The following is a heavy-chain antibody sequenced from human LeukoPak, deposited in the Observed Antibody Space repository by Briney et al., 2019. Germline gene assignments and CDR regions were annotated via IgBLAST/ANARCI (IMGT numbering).Heavy chain of an antibody. D-gene: IGHD3-3*01. J-gene: IGHJ6*02. Sequence: ASVKVSCKASGYTFTSYDINWVRQATGQGLEWMGWMNPNSGNTGYAQKFQGRVTMTRNTSISTAYMELSSLRSEDTAVYYCARDKHVLRFLEWSYYGMDVWGQGTRSPSP. V-gene: IGHV1-8*01. CDR3: ARDKHVLRFLEWSYYGMDV. CDR2: MNPNSGNT. CDR1: GYTFTSYD.